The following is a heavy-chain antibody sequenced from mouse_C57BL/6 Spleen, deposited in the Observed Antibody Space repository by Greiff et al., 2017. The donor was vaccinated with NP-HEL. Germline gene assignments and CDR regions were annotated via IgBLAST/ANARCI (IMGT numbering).Heavy chain of an antibody. CDR2: ISYDGSN. CDR3: ARGIPYYFDS. D-gene: IGHD1-1*01. J-gene: IGHJ2*01. V-gene: IGHV3-6*01. Sequence: DVKLQESGPGLVKPSQSLSLTCSVTGYSITSGYYRNWIRQFPGNKLEWMGYISYDGSNNYNPSLKNRISITRDTSENQFFLKWNSVTTEDTATYNGARGIPYYFDSWGQGTTLTVSS. CDR1: GYSITSGYY.